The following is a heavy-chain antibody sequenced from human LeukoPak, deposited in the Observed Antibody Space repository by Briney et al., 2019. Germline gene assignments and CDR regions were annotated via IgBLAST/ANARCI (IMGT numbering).Heavy chain of an antibody. Sequence: GGSLRLSCEASGFTFNTCAMSWVRQAPGKGLEWVSAISESGSGTYYADSVKGRFTISRYNSKNTLYLQMNSLRVDDTALYYCAKGVFGVNRAFDYWGQGTLITVSS. D-gene: IGHD3-3*01. CDR2: ISESGSGT. V-gene: IGHV3-23*01. J-gene: IGHJ4*02. CDR3: AKGVFGVNRAFDY. CDR1: GFTFNTCA.